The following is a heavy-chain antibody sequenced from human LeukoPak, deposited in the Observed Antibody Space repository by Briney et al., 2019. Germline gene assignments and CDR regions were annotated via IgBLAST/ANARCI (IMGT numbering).Heavy chain of an antibody. CDR3: ARDRSTSWSFDY. CDR2: ISYDDGSNK. D-gene: IGHD6-13*01. J-gene: IGHJ4*02. Sequence: GRSLRLSCTASGFTFSRNGMHWVRQAPGKGLEWVAVISYDDGSNKYYADSVEGRFTISRDNSKNTLYLEMNSLRAEDTAVYYCARDRSTSWSFDYWGQGMLVTVSS. CDR1: GFTFSRNG. V-gene: IGHV3-30*03.